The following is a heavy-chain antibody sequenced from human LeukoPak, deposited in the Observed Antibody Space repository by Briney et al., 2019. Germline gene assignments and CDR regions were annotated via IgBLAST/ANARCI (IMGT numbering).Heavy chain of an antibody. J-gene: IGHJ6*02. V-gene: IGHV4-34*01. CDR2: INHSGST. Sequence: PSETLSLTCAVYGGSFSGYYWSWIRQPPGKGLEWIGEINHSGSTNYNPSLKSRVTISVDTSKNQFSLKLSSVTAADTAVYYCARDLGYSGYDYYYYYGMDVWGQGTTVTVSS. D-gene: IGHD5-12*01. CDR1: GGSFSGYY. CDR3: ARDLGYSGYDYYYYYGMDV.